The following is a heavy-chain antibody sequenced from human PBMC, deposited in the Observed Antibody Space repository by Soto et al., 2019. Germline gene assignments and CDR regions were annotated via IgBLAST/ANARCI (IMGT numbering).Heavy chain of an antibody. V-gene: IGHV1-18*01. J-gene: IGHJ4*02. CDR3: ARGPKDYYDNSAYYFLDY. D-gene: IGHD3-22*01. CDR2: ISTYNGNT. Sequence: QVQLVQSGAEVKKPGASVKVSCKASGYTFITYGVSWVRQAPGQGLDWLGWISTYNGNTRYAERLQGRVTMTTDTTTNTAYMELRNLRSDDTAVYYCARGPKDYYDNSAYYFLDYWGQGTLVTVSS. CDR1: GYTFITYG.